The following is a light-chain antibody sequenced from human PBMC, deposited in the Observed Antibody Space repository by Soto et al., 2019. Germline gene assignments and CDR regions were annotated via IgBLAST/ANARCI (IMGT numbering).Light chain of an antibody. CDR2: ASS. J-gene: IGKJ5*01. V-gene: IGKV3-20*01. CDR3: QLYGISPH. Sequence: EIMLKQSPGTLSLSPGERATLSCKTSQSRGSNFLAWYQHKPGQAPRLLIYASSNRATGIPDRFSGSASGTDFTLTINRLEPEDFAVYYCQLYGISPHFGQGRRLEIK. CDR1: QSRGSNF.